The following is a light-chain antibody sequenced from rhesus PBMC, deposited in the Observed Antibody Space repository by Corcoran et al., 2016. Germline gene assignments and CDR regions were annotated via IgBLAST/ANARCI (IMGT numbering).Light chain of an antibody. J-gene: IGKJ1*01. V-gene: IGKV1-38*01. CDR2: DAS. CDR3: QQRNSYPRT. CDR1: KGLSSY. Sequence: DIQLTKSPSSLSASVGDRVTITCRASKGLSSYLAWYQQKLGKAPKLLIYDASNLQSGDPSRFSGSGSGTDFTLTISSLQPEDCAVYYCQQRNSYPRTFGQGTKVEIK.